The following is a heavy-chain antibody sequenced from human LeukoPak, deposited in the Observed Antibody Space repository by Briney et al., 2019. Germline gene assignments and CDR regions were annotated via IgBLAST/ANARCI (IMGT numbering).Heavy chain of an antibody. CDR3: ASSVWFGEFN. D-gene: IGHD3-10*01. V-gene: IGHV3-30*04. CDR1: GFTFSSYA. J-gene: IGHJ4*02. Sequence: GGSLRLSCAASGFTFSSYAMHWVRQAPGKGLEWVAVISYDGSNKYYADSVKGRFTISRDNSKNTLYLQMNSLRAEDTAVYYCASSVWFGEFNWGQGTLVTVSS. CDR2: ISYDGSNK.